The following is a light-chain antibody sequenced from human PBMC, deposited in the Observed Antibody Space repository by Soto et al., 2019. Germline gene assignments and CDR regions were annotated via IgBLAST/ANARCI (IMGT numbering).Light chain of an antibody. CDR2: VDSDGSH. V-gene: IGLV4-69*01. Sequence: QLVLTQSPSASASLGASVKLTCTLDSGHNTYAIAWHQQQPQRSPRYLMKVDSDGSHTKVDGIPDRFSGSSSGAERYLTISSLQSEDEADYYCQTWGTGIWVFGGGTKLTVL. CDR3: QTWGTGIWV. J-gene: IGLJ3*02. CDR1: SGHNTYA.